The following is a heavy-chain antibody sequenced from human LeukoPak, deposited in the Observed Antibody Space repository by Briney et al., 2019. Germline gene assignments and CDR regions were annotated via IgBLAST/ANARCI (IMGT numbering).Heavy chain of an antibody. V-gene: IGHV4-38-2*02. CDR2: IYHSGST. CDR1: GYSISTGYH. CDR3: ATFYIGGGEEVDY. J-gene: IGHJ4*02. Sequence: SETLSLTCTVSGYSISTGYHWAWIRQPPGNGLEWIGSIYHSGSTYYNASLKSRVSISVDTSKIQFSLKLSSVTAADTAVYYCATFYIGGGEEVDYWGQGTLVTVSS. D-gene: IGHD2-15*01.